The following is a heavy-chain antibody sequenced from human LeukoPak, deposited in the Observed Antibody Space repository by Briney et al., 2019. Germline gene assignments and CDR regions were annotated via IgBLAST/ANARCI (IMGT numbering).Heavy chain of an antibody. D-gene: IGHD3-22*01. Sequence: ASVKVSCKPYGYTFNTYGITWVRQAPGQGLEWMGWISPYNGNTNYAQKFQGRVTLTTDTSTSTAYMELRSLRSDDTAVYYCARGPHERSGYPDDWGQGTLVTVSS. CDR1: GYTFNTYG. CDR2: ISPYNGNT. CDR3: ARGPHERSGYPDD. V-gene: IGHV1-18*01. J-gene: IGHJ4*02.